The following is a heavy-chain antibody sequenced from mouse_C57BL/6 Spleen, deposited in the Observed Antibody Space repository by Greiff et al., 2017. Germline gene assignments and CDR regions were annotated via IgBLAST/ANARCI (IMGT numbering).Heavy chain of an antibody. CDR1: GYAFSGYW. Sequence: VQLQQSGAELVKPGASVKISCKASGYAFSGYWMNWVKQRPGKGLEWIGQIYPGDGDTNYNGKFKGKATLTADKSYSTAYMQLSSLTSEDAAFYFCASYYYGSSYNFDYWGQGTTLTVSS. V-gene: IGHV1-80*01. J-gene: IGHJ2*01. CDR2: IYPGDGDT. CDR3: ASYYYGSSYNFDY. D-gene: IGHD1-1*01.